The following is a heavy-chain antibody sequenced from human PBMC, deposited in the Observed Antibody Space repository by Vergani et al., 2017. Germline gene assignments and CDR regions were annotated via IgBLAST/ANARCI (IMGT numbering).Heavy chain of an antibody. V-gene: IGHV4-59*01. J-gene: IGHJ5*02. CDR2: IYYSGST. D-gene: IGHD6-19*01. Sequence: QVQLQESGPGLVKPSETLSLTCTVSGGSISSYYWSWIRQPPGKGLEWIGYIYYSGSTNYNPSLTSRVTISVDTSKNQFSLKLSSVTAADTAVDYCARGPAVAGFGWFDPWGQGTLVTVSS. CDR3: ARGPAVAGFGWFDP. CDR1: GGSISSYY.